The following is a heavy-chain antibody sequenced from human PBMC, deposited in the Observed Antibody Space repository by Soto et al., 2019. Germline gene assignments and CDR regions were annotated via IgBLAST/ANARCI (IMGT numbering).Heavy chain of an antibody. CDR1: GYSFTSYW. CDR3: ASTTKNSWGYYYYYGMDV. Sequence: GESLKISCKGSGYSFTSYWISWVRQMPGKGLEWMGRIDPSDSYTNYSPSFQGHVTISADKSISTAYLQWSSLKASDTAMYYCASTTKNSWGYYYYYGMDVWGQGTTVTVSS. J-gene: IGHJ6*02. V-gene: IGHV5-10-1*01. D-gene: IGHD6-13*01. CDR2: IDPSDSYT.